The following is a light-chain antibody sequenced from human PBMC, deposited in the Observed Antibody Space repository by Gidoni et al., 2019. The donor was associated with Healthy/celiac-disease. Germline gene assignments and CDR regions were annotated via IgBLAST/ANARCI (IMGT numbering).Light chain of an antibody. CDR2: GAS. V-gene: IGKV3-20*01. J-gene: IGKJ1*01. CDR1: QSVRSSY. CDR3: QQYGSSPVT. Sequence: EIVLTQSPGTLSLSPGEGATLSCRARQSVRSSYLAWYQQKPGQAPRLLIYGASSRATGIPDRFSGSGSGTDFTLTISRLEPEDFAVYYCQQYGSSPVTFGQGTKGEIK.